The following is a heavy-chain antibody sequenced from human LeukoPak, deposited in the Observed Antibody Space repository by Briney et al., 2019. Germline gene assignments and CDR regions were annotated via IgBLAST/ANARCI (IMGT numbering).Heavy chain of an antibody. CDR2: INPNSGGT. D-gene: IGHD2-15*01. CDR1: GYTFTGYY. Sequence: ASVKVSCKASGYTFTGYYMHWVRQAPGQGLEWMGWINPNSGGTNYAQKFQGRVTMTRDTSISTAYMELSRLRSDDTAVYYCARAYCSGGSCYEAWFDPWGQGTLVTVSS. V-gene: IGHV1-2*02. CDR3: ARAYCSGGSCYEAWFDP. J-gene: IGHJ5*02.